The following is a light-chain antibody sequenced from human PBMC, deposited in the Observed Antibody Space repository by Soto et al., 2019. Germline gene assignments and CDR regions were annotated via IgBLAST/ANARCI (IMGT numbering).Light chain of an antibody. Sequence: IQMTQSPSTLSASVGDRVTITCRASQSVSDWLAWYQQKPGKAPKLLIYDASRLESAVPSRFSGSGSQTEFTLTISSLHPDDFATYYCHQYNSYTWMFGQGTKVDIK. CDR2: DAS. J-gene: IGKJ1*01. CDR1: QSVSDW. CDR3: HQYNSYTWM. V-gene: IGKV1-5*01.